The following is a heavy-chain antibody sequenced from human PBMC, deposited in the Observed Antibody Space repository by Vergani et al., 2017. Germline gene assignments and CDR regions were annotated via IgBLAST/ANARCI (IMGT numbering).Heavy chain of an antibody. CDR3: AKVGRSEVAGTFGAFDI. V-gene: IGHV3-9*01. CDR2: ISWNSGAV. CDR1: GITFWKFG. D-gene: IGHD6-19*01. Sequence: EVQLLESGGGLVQPGGSLRLSCEASGITFWKFGMHWVRQGPGKGLEWVSGISWNSGAVDYADSVRGRFTISRDNAKNSLFLHMNSLRPEDTAVYYCAKVGRSEVAGTFGAFDIWGQGTMVTVSS. J-gene: IGHJ3*02.